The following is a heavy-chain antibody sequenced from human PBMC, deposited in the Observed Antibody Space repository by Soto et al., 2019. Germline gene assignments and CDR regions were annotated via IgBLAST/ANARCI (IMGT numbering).Heavy chain of an antibody. CDR1: GGTFSSYA. CDR2: IIPIFGTA. V-gene: IGHV1-69*13. CDR3: ARDIVVVTAIQTYNWFDP. D-gene: IGHD2-21*02. J-gene: IGHJ5*02. Sequence: SVKVSCKASGGTFSSYAISWVRQAPGQGLEWMGGIIPIFGTANYAQKFQGRVTITADESTSTAYMELSSLRSEDTAVYYCARDIVVVTAIQTYNWFDPWGQGTLVTVSS.